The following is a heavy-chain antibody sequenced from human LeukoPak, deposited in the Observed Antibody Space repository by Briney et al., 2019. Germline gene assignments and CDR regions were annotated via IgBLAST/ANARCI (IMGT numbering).Heavy chain of an antibody. J-gene: IGHJ6*02. Sequence: GGSLRLSCAASGFTFSSYALHWVRQAPGKGLEWVAVISYDGSSKYYADSVKGRFTISRDNSKNTLYLQLNSLRGGDTAVYHCARDPLAGSGWFDYYQHYGMDVWGQGTTVTVSS. CDR2: ISYDGSSK. CDR3: ARDPLAGSGWFDYYQHYGMDV. V-gene: IGHV3-30*04. CDR1: GFTFSSYA. D-gene: IGHD6-19*01.